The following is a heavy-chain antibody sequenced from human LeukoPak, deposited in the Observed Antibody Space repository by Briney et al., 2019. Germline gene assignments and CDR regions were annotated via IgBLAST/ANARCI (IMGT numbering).Heavy chain of an antibody. CDR1: GFTFSSYW. J-gene: IGHJ6*03. D-gene: IGHD2-2*01. V-gene: IGHV3-7*01. CDR2: IKQDGSEK. CDR3: AREALVPAAYYYYYMDV. Sequence: GGSLRLSCAASGFTFSSYWMSWVRQAPGKGPEWVANIKQDGSEKYYVDSVKGRFTISRDNAKNSLYLQMNSLRAEDTAVYYCAREALVPAAYYYYYMDVWGKGTTVTVSS.